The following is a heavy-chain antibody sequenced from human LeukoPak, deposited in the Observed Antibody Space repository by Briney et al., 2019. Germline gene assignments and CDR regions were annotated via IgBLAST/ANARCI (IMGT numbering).Heavy chain of an antibody. CDR3: AKDQGFWSGCLDY. J-gene: IGHJ4*02. CDR1: GFTFSSYG. Sequence: GGSLRLSCAASGFTFSSYGMHWVRQAPGKGLEWVAFIRYDGSNKYYADSVKGRFTISRDNSKNTLYLQMNSLRAEDTAVYYCAKDQGFWSGCLDYWGQGTLVTVSS. D-gene: IGHD3-3*01. V-gene: IGHV3-30*02. CDR2: IRYDGSNK.